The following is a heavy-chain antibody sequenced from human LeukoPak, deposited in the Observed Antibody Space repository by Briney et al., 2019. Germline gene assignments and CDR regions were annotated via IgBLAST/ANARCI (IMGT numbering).Heavy chain of an antibody. CDR3: AKRVLSGVPVASLDY. V-gene: IGHV3-23*01. D-gene: IGHD6-19*01. CDR2: IGSSNSDT. CDR1: GFTFSSYG. J-gene: IGHJ4*02. Sequence: PGGSLRLSCAASGFTFSSYGMSWVRQAPGKGLEWVSTIGSSNSDTYYTDSVKGRFTVSRDNSKNTLYLQMNSLRAEDTAVYYCAKRVLSGVPVASLDYWGQGTLVTVSS.